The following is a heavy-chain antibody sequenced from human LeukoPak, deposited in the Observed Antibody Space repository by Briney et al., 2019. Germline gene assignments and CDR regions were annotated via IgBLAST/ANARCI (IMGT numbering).Heavy chain of an antibody. CDR3: AKDPAYYDFWSGYPDY. CDR2: ISYDGSNK. J-gene: IGHJ4*02. CDR1: GFTFSSYG. Sequence: PGGSLRLSCAASGFTFSSYGMHWVRQAPGKGLEWVAVISYDGSNKYYADSVKGRFTISRDNSKNTLYLQMNSLRAEDTAVYYCAKDPAYYDFWSGYPDYWGQGTLVTVSS. V-gene: IGHV3-30*18. D-gene: IGHD3-3*01.